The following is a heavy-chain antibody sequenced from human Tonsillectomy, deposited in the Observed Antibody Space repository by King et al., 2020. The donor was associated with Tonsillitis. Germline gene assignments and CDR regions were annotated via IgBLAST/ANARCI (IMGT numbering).Heavy chain of an antibody. J-gene: IGHJ5*02. CDR1: GGSISSSSYY. D-gene: IGHD6-19*01. Sequence: QLQESGPRLVKPSETLSLTCTVSGGSISSSSYYWGWIRQPPGKGLEWIGNIYYSGNTLYNPSLKSRVSIFVDMSKNLFSLKLSSVTAADTAVYYCARTVAGSPIKWFDPWGQGTLVPVSS. CDR3: ARTVAGSPIKWFDP. V-gene: IGHV4-39*01. CDR2: IYYSGNT.